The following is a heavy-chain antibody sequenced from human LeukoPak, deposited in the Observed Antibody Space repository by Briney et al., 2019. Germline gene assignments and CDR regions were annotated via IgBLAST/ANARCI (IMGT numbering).Heavy chain of an antibody. D-gene: IGHD3-22*01. CDR1: GFTFSDYY. J-gene: IGHJ3*02. Sequence: GGSLRLSCAASGFTFSDYYMSWLRQAPGKGLEWVSYISSSGSTIYYAGSVKGRFTISRDNAKNSLYLQMNSLRAEDTAVYYCARERSKYYYDSSGYQVLDIWGQGTMVTVSS. V-gene: IGHV3-11*04. CDR2: ISSSGSTI. CDR3: ARERSKYYYDSSGYQVLDI.